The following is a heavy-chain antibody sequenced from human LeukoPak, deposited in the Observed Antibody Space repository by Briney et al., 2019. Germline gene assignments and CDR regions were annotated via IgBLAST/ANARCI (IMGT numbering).Heavy chain of an antibody. Sequence: GGSLRPSCAASGFTFSSHGMNWVRQAPGKGLEWVSGISPSGGITYYTDSVRGRFTISRDSSKNTVSLQMNSLRGEDTAVYYCAKDDAWGRYKDWGQGTLVTVSS. CDR1: GFTFSSHG. J-gene: IGHJ1*01. D-gene: IGHD3-16*01. CDR3: AKDDAWGRYKD. CDR2: ISPSGGIT. V-gene: IGHV3-23*01.